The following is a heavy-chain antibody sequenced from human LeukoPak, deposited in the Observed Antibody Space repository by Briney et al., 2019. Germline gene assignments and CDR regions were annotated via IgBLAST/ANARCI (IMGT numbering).Heavy chain of an antibody. Sequence: SETLSLTCTVSGGSISSSSYYWGWIRQPPGKGLEWIGSIYYSGSTYYNPSLKSRVTISVDTSKNQFSLKLSSVTAADTAVYYCARGTGYGESNAFDIWGQGTMVTVSS. J-gene: IGHJ3*02. CDR1: GGSISSSSYY. D-gene: IGHD4-17*01. CDR2: IYYSGST. CDR3: ARGTGYGESNAFDI. V-gene: IGHV4-39*07.